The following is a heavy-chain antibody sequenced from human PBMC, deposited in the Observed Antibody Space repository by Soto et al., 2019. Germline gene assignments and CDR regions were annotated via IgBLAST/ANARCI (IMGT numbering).Heavy chain of an antibody. CDR3: TRDAWND. J-gene: IGHJ4*02. Sequence: EVQLVESGGGLVQPGGSLRLSCAASGFTVSNNYMGWVRQAPGKRLEWVSVINSGGSTYYAESVKGRFTISKDNSKNTVSLQMNSLRAEDTAVYYWTRDAWNDWGQGTLVTVSS. CDR2: INSGGST. D-gene: IGHD1-1*01. V-gene: IGHV3-66*01. CDR1: GFTVSNNY.